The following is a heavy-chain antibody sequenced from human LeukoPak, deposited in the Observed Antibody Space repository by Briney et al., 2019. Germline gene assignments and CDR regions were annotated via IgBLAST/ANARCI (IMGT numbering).Heavy chain of an antibody. CDR2: IKQDGSEK. D-gene: IGHD3-3*01. V-gene: IGHV3-7*01. Sequence: GGSLRLSCAASGFTFSSCWMSWVRQAPGKGLEWVANIKQDGSEKYYVDSVKGRFTISRDNAKNSLYLQMNSLRAEDTAVYYCASAGRGVYYDFCDVWGKGTTVTVSS. J-gene: IGHJ6*04. CDR3: ASAGRGVYYDFCDV. CDR1: GFTFSSCW.